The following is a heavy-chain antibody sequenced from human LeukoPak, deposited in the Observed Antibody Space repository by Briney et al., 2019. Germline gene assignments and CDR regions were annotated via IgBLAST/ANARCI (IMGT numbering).Heavy chain of an antibody. V-gene: IGHV1-2*02. J-gene: IGHJ4*02. D-gene: IGHD2-2*01. Sequence: ASVKVSCKASGYTFTGYYMHWVRQAPGQGLEWMGWINPNSGGTNYAQKFQGRVTMTRDTSISTAYMELSRLRSDDTAVYYCASTKFDCSSTSCYGLDYWGQGTLVTVSS. CDR1: GYTFTGYY. CDR3: ASTKFDCSSTSCYGLDY. CDR2: INPNSGGT.